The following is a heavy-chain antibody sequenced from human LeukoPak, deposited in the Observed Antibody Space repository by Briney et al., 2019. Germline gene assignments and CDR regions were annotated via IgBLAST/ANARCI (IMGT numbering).Heavy chain of an antibody. D-gene: IGHD6-13*01. Sequence: PGGSLRLTCTASGFTLSNYWMSWVRQTPEKGLEWVANIKQVESEKVYVGSVKGRFTISRDNAKSSLYLQMSGLRADDTAVYYCARDPYSSTWSYGMDIWGQGTTVIVSS. CDR2: IKQVESEK. CDR3: ARDPYSSTWSYGMDI. V-gene: IGHV3-7*05. J-gene: IGHJ6*02. CDR1: GFTLSNYW.